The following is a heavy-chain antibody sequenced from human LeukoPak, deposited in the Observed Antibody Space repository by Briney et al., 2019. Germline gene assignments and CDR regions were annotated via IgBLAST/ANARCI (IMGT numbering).Heavy chain of an antibody. Sequence: GGSLRLSCAASGFTLSNYSMNWVRQAPEKGLEWVANIKHDGTEKSYADSVKGRFTISRDDAKNTLYLQLNSLGAEDTARYYCARSPYRGSYGPFDYWGQGTLVTVSS. CDR3: ARSPYRGSYGPFDY. CDR1: GFTLSNYS. CDR2: IKHDGTEK. J-gene: IGHJ4*02. D-gene: IGHD1-26*01. V-gene: IGHV3-7*05.